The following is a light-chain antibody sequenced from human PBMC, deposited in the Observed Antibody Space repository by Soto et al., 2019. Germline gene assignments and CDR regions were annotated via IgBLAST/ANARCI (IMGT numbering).Light chain of an antibody. J-gene: IGKJ5*01. V-gene: IGKV3-11*01. CDR3: QQRSNWPPEIT. Sequence: EIVLTQSPATLSLSPGERATLSCRASQSISTYLLWYQQIPGQAPRLLIYDASNRAPGIPARFSGSGSGTDFTLTISSLEPEDFAVYYCQQRSNWPPEITFGQGTRLEIK. CDR1: QSISTY. CDR2: DAS.